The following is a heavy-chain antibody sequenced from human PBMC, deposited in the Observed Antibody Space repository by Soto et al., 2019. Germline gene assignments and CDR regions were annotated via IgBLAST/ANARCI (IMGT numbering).Heavy chain of an antibody. V-gene: IGHV3-11*04. J-gene: IGHJ6*02. CDR3: ARYRVRCSGGKCYSEDYYYGMDV. CDR2: ISSSSTI. CDR1: GFTFSDYY. Sequence: GSLRLSCAASGFTFSDYYMSWIRQAPGKGLEWISYISSSSTIYYADSVKGRFTVSRDNAKNSLNLQMNSLRDEDTAVYYCARYRVRCSGGKCYSEDYYYGMDVWGQGTMVTVSS. D-gene: IGHD2-15*01.